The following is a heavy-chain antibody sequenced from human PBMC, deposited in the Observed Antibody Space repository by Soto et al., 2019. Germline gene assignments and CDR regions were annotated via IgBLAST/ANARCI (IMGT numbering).Heavy chain of an antibody. Sequence: ASVKVSCKAPGDTFTSYYMHWLRPAPGHGLEWMGVINPNGGSTRFAQKFQGRVTMTSDTSTSTVYMELRGLTSEDTAVYYCARSSGGVFLMIRGRTSWFLSWDQGPLVT. D-gene: IGHD3-10*01. V-gene: IGHV1-46*01. CDR1: GDTFTSYY. CDR2: INPNGGST. J-gene: IGHJ5*02. CDR3: ARSSGGVFLMIRGRTSWFLS.